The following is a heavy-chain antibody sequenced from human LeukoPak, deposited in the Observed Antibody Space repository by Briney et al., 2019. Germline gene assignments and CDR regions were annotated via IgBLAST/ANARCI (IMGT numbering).Heavy chain of an antibody. J-gene: IGHJ6*03. D-gene: IGHD3-16*01. CDR2: ISGSGYYT. CDR3: AKDGSWGDYYFYFYMDV. Sequence: GGSLRLSCEASGSGFTFGNLGMSWVRQAPGKGLEWLSGISGSGYYTYYADSVKGRFTISRDNSKNTLYIEMNSMRAEDTAVYYCAKDGSWGDYYFYFYMDVWGKGTTVTVSS. V-gene: IGHV3-23*01. CDR1: GSGFTFGNLG.